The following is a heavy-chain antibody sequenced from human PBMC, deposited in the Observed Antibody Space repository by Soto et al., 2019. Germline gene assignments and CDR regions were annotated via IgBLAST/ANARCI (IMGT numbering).Heavy chain of an antibody. CDR2: IYWNDDK. CDR3: AHNEDSNNPDY. J-gene: IGHJ4*02. CDR1: GFSLSTSGVG. V-gene: IGHV2-5*01. D-gene: IGHD4-4*01. Sequence: QITLKESGPTLVKPTQTLTLTCTFSGFSLSTSGVGVAWIRQPPGKALEWLALIYWNDDKRYSPSLRSRLTITKDTSKHQVVLTMTNVDPVDTATYSCAHNEDSNNPDYWGQGTLVTVSS.